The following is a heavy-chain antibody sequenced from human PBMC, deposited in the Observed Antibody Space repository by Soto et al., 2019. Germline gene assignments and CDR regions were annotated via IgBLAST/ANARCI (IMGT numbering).Heavy chain of an antibody. CDR1: GFTFSSYG. V-gene: IGHV3-30*18. CDR2: ISYDGSNK. Sequence: QVQLVESGGGVVQPGRSLRLSCAASGFTFSSYGMHWVRQAPGKGLEWVAIISYDGSNKYYADSVKGRFTISRDNSKNTRDLQMNSVRPEDTAVYYCAKDLLRDLEWLLNDAFDIWGKGTMVTVSS. CDR3: AKDLLRDLEWLLNDAFDI. D-gene: IGHD3-3*01. J-gene: IGHJ3*02.